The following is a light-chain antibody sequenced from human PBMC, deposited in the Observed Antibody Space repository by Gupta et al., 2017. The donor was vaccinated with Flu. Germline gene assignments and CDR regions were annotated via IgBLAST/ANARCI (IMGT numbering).Light chain of an antibody. CDR2: EVS. V-gene: IGLV2-14*01. CDR1: RSDVGV. CDR3: SSYTRRIPHVV. Sequence: PGTSTTTSCTGARSDVGVSWYQQLPGKAPKLLIYEVSYRPSGVSNRFSGSKSGNTASLTIAELQAEDEAAYYCSSYTRRIPHVVFGGGTKLTVL. J-gene: IGLJ2*01.